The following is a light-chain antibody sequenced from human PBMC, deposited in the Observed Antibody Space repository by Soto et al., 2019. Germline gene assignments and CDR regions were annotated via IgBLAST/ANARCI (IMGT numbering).Light chain of an antibody. V-gene: IGKV2-28*01. CDR1: QSLLHSNGYNY. J-gene: IGKJ2*01. Sequence: DIVMTQSPLSLPVTPGEPASISCRSSQSLLHSNGYNYLDWYLQKPGQSPQLLICLGSNRASGDPARFSGRGPCTDFTLKNSRVEADDVGVYYCMQALRPYTFGHRTKL. CDR2: LGS. CDR3: MQALRPYT.